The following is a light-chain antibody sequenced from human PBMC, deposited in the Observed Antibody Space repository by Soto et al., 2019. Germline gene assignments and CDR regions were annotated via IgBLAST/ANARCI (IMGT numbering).Light chain of an antibody. V-gene: IGKV3D-20*02. CDR2: GAS. J-gene: IGKJ5*01. Sequence: EIVLTQSPGILSLSPGERATLSCRASQSVSNDFLAWYQQKPGQAPRLLIYGASTRATDVPDRFSGSGSGADFTLSISRLEPEDFAVYYCQQRSNWLPITFGQGTRLEIK. CDR1: QSVSNDF. CDR3: QQRSNWLPIT.